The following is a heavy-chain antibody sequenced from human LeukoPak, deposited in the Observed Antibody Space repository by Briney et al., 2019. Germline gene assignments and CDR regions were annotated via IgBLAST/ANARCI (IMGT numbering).Heavy chain of an antibody. D-gene: IGHD2-2*01. Sequence: GGSLRLSCTASGFSFSIYSMNWVRQAPGKGLEWVSYIRSSSDTMYYADSVRGRFIISRDNAKNSLYLQMNNLRAEDTAVYYCARDGGYCSSTSCPFDYWGQGTLVTVSS. CDR1: GFSFSIYS. J-gene: IGHJ4*02. CDR3: ARDGGYCSSTSCPFDY. CDR2: IRSSSDTM. V-gene: IGHV3-48*01.